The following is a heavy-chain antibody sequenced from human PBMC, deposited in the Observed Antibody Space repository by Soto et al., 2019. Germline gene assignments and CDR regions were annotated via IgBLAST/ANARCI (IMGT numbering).Heavy chain of an antibody. CDR1: GYSISSGYY. CDR3: ARVRVAGTRDFDF. V-gene: IGHV4-38-2*01. J-gene: IGHJ4*02. Sequence: SETLSLTCVVSGYSISSGYYWGWIRQSPGKGLEWIGSFYYSGSTYYNPSLKSRVAISVDTSQNQFSLNLTSVTAADTAVYYWARVRVAGTRDFDFWGQGTRVTVS. CDR2: FYYSGST. D-gene: IGHD6-19*01.